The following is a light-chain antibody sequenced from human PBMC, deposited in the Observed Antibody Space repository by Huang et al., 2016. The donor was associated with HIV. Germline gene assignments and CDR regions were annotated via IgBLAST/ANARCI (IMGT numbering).Light chain of an antibody. J-gene: IGKJ4*01. CDR3: QQRSNWPLT. Sequence: EIVLTQSPVTLSLSPGGSATLPCRASQSIGTYLAWYPQRPGQAPRLRIYGASNRATGIPARFSGSGSGTDFTLTISSRDPEDFAVYYCQQRSNWPLTFGGGTKVEIK. CDR2: GAS. CDR1: QSIGTY. V-gene: IGKV3-11*01.